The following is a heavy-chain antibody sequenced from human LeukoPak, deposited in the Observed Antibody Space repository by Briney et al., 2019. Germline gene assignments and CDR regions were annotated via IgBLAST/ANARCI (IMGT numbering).Heavy chain of an antibody. CDR2: IIPIFGTA. Sequence: GASVKVSCKASGYTFTSYGISWVRQAPGQGLEWMGGIIPIFGTANYAQKFQGRVTITTDESTSTAYMELSSLRSEDTAVYYCARLTTVTNNWFDPWGQGTLVTVSS. CDR1: GYTFTSYG. CDR3: ARLTTVTNNWFDP. D-gene: IGHD4-17*01. V-gene: IGHV1-69*05. J-gene: IGHJ5*02.